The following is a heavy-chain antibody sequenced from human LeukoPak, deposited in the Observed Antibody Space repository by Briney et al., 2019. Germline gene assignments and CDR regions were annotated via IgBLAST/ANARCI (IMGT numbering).Heavy chain of an antibody. D-gene: IGHD1-26*01. Sequence: GGSLRLSCAASGFTFSSYWMHWVRQAPGKGLVWVSRINSDGSSTSYADSVKGRFTISRDNAKNTLYLQMNSLRAEDTAVYYCARARANYYYYYYMDVWGKGTTVTVSS. V-gene: IGHV3-74*01. J-gene: IGHJ6*03. CDR1: GFTFSSYW. CDR3: ARARANYYYYYYMDV. CDR2: INSDGSST.